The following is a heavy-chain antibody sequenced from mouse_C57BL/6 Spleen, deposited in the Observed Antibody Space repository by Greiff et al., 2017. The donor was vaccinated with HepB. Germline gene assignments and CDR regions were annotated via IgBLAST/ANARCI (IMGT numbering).Heavy chain of an antibody. D-gene: IGHD1-1*01. V-gene: IGHV1-50*01. J-gene: IGHJ2*01. CDR3: ATLRDYFDY. CDR1: GYTFTSYW. CDR2: IDPSDSYT. Sequence: VQLQQPGAELVKPGASVKLSCKASGYTFTSYWMQWVKQRPGQGLEWIGEIDPSDSYTNYNQKFKGKATLTVDTSSSTAYMQLSSLTSEDSAVYYCATLRDYFDYWGQGTTLTVSS.